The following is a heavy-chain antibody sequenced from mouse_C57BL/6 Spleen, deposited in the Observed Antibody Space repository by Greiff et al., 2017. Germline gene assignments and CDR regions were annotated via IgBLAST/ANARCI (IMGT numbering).Heavy chain of an antibody. CDR3: VRVDDYDDGDWAWFAY. V-gene: IGHV10-3*01. D-gene: IGHD2-4*01. J-gene: IGHJ3*01. CDR1: GFTFNTYA. CDR2: IRSKSSNYAT. Sequence: EVQRVESGGGLVQPKGSLKLSCAASGFTFNTYAMHWVRQAPGKGLEWVARIRSKSSNYATYYADSVKDRFTISRDDSQSMLYLQMNNLKTEDTAMYYCVRVDDYDDGDWAWFAYWGQGTLVTVSA.